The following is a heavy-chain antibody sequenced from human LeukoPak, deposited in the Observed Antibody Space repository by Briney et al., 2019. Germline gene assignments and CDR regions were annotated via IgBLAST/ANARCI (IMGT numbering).Heavy chain of an antibody. J-gene: IGHJ5*02. V-gene: IGHV1-2*02. D-gene: IGHD3-3*01. CDR1: GYTFTGYY. CDR3: ASGTGIVLRFLEWLLRS. Sequence: ASVKVSCKASGYTFTGYYMHWVRQAPGQGLEWMGWINPNSGGTYYAQKFQGRVTMTRDTSISTAYMELSRLRSDDTAVYYCASGTGIVLRFLEWLLRSWGQGTLVTVSS. CDR2: INPNSGGT.